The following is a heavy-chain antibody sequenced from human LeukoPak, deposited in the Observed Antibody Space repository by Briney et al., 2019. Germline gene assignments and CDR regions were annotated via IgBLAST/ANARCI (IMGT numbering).Heavy chain of an antibody. J-gene: IGHJ4*02. Sequence: SETLSLTCTDSGGSISSYYWSWIRQPPGKGLEWIGYIYYSGSTNYNPSLKSRVTISVDTSKNQFSLKLSSVTAADTAVYYCARANIVGATLDYWGQGTLVTVSS. CDR1: GGSISSYY. D-gene: IGHD1-26*01. V-gene: IGHV4-59*01. CDR3: ARANIVGATLDY. CDR2: IYYSGST.